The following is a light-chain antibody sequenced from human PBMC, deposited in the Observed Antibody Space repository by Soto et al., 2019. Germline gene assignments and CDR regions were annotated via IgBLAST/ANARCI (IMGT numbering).Light chain of an antibody. J-gene: IGKJ1*01. Sequence: DIVLTQSPLSLPVTPGEPASISCRSSQSLLHSNGNIYLDWYLQKPGQSPQLLIYVGSIRASGVPDRFSRSRSGTDVTLNITRVEAEDVGVYYCMQAVQAPRTFGLGTKVEIK. CDR3: MQAVQAPRT. CDR1: QSLLHSNGNIY. CDR2: VGS. V-gene: IGKV2-28*01.